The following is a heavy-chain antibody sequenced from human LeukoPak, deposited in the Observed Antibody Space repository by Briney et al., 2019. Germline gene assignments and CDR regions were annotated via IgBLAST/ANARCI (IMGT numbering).Heavy chain of an antibody. Sequence: SETLSLTCTVSGGSISSSFYYWGWIRQPPGKGLEWIGSIYYSGTTNYNPSLKSRVTISVDTSKNQFSLKVRSVTAADTAVYYCAKGEGDYWGQGTLVTVSS. D-gene: IGHD2-21*01. V-gene: IGHV4-39*07. CDR3: AKGEGDY. J-gene: IGHJ4*02. CDR2: IYYSGTT. CDR1: GGSISSSFYY.